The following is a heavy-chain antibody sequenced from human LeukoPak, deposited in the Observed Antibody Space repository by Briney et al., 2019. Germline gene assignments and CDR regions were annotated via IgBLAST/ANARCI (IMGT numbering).Heavy chain of an antibody. CDR3: AKDIGYCSSTSCYELAAAGPFDY. Sequence: GGSLRLSCAASGFTFDDYAMHWVRQAPGKGLEWVSGISWNSGSIGYADSVKGRFTISRDNAKNSLYLQMNSLRAEDMALYYCAKDIGYCSSTSCYELAAAGPFDYWGQGTLVTVSS. D-gene: IGHD2-2*01. CDR1: GFTFDDYA. V-gene: IGHV3-9*03. J-gene: IGHJ4*02. CDR2: ISWNSGSI.